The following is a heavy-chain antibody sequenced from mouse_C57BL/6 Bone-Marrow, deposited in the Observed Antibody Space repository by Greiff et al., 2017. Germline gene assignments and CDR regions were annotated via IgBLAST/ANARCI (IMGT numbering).Heavy chain of an antibody. J-gene: IGHJ1*03. D-gene: IGHD1-1*01. CDR1: GFTFSDYY. Sequence: EVKLMESEGGLVQPGSSMKLSCTASGFTFSDYYMAWVRQVPEKGLEWVANINYDGSSTYYLDSLKNRFIISRDNAKNILYLQMSSLKSEDTATYYCARDPITTVVARYWYFDVWGTGTTVTVAS. CDR3: ARDPITTVVARYWYFDV. V-gene: IGHV5-16*01. CDR2: INYDGSST.